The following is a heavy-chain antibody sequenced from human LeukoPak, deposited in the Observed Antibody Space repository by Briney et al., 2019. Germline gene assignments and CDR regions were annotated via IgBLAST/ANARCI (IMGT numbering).Heavy chain of an antibody. J-gene: IGHJ4*02. D-gene: IGHD3/OR15-3a*01. V-gene: IGHV4-39*01. CDR1: GVSISSSNSY. CDR3: ARQTGSGLFILP. CDR2: IYYSGNT. Sequence: SETLSLTCTASGVSISSSNSYWGWIRQPPGNGLEWIGSIYYSGNTYYNASLKSQVSISIDTSKNQFSLRLTSVTAADTAVYYCARQTGSGLFILPGGQGTLVTVSS.